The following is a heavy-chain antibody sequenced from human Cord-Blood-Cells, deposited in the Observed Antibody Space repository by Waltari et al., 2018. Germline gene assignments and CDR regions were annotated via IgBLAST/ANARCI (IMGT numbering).Heavy chain of an antibody. D-gene: IGHD3-9*01. CDR1: GYTFTSYY. CDR2: SNPSGGST. J-gene: IGHJ4*02. CDR3: ARAGDDILTGYYFDY. V-gene: IGHV1-46*01. Sequence: QVQLVQSGAEVKKPGASVKVSCKASGYTFTSYYMHWVRQAPGQGLDWMGISNPSGGSTSYAQKFQGIVTMNRDTATSTVYMELSSLRSEDTAVYYCARAGDDILTGYYFDYWGQGTLVTVSS.